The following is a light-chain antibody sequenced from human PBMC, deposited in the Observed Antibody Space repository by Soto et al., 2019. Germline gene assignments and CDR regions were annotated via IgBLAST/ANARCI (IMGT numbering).Light chain of an antibody. CDR1: SSDVGSYNL. V-gene: IGLV2-23*02. J-gene: IGLJ2*01. Sequence: QSVLTQPASVSGSPGQSITISCTGTSSDVGSYNLVSWYQQHPGTAPKLMIYEVINRPSGVSNRFSGSKSGNTASLIISGLQAEDEADYYCSSYAVSSTLVFGGGTKVTVL. CDR2: EVI. CDR3: SSYAVSSTLV.